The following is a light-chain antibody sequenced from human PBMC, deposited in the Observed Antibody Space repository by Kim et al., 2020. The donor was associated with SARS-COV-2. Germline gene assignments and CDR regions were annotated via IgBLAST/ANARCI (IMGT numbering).Light chain of an antibody. Sequence: QPALTQSPSASASLGASVKLTCTLSSGHSSYAIAWHQQQPEKGPRYLMKLNSDGSHSKGDGIPDRFSGSSSGAERYLTISSLQSEDEADYYCQTWGTVIQVFVGGTQRTFL. CDR3: QTWGTVIQV. CDR1: SGHSSYA. CDR2: LNSDGSH. V-gene: IGLV4-69*01. J-gene: IGLJ3*02.